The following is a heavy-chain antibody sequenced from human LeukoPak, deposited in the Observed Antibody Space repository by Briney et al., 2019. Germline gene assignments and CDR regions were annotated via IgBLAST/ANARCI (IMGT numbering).Heavy chain of an antibody. V-gene: IGHV1-2*02. CDR2: IDPSRDVT. CDR1: GYTFTGYY. CDR3: ARDPPATTAFDV. J-gene: IGHJ3*01. D-gene: IGHD1-1*01. Sequence: PVASVKVSCTASGYTFTGYYMHWVRQAPGQGLEWMGWIDPSRDVTRYAQNFQGRVTMTWDTSMSTAYMEVTRLTSDDTAMFYCARDPPATTAFDVWGQGTMVIVSS.